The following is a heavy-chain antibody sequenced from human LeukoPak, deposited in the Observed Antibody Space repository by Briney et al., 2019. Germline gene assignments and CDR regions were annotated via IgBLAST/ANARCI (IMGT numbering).Heavy chain of an antibody. CDR3: ARVSSGWFPLFHY. Sequence: GGSLRLSCAASGFTFSTYWMSWVRQAPGKGLERVANIKQDGSEQYYVDSVKGRFTISRDNAKSSLYLQMNSLRAEDTAIYYCARVSSGWFPLFHYWGQGTLVTVSS. V-gene: IGHV3-7*03. J-gene: IGHJ4*02. CDR2: IKQDGSEQ. D-gene: IGHD6-19*01. CDR1: GFTFSTYW.